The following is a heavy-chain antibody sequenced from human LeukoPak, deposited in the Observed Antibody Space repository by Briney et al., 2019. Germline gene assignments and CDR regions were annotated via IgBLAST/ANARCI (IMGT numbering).Heavy chain of an antibody. CDR2: ISGSGGST. CDR3: AKDIRIAVAGGYYFDY. J-gene: IGHJ4*02. CDR1: GFTFSSYA. D-gene: IGHD6-19*01. V-gene: IGHV3-23*01. Sequence: PGGSLRLSCAASGFTFSSYAMSWVRQAPGKGLEWVSAISGSGGSTYYADSVKGRFTISRDNSKNTLYLQMNSLRAEDTAVYYCAKDIRIAVAGGYYFDYLGQGTLVTVSS.